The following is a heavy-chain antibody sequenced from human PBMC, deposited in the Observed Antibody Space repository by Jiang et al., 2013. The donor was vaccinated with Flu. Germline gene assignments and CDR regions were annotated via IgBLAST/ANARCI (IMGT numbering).Heavy chain of an antibody. CDR2: TYYRSKWYN. CDR1: GDSVSSNSAA. D-gene: IGHD2-21*02. V-gene: IGHV6-1*01. Sequence: QTLSLTCAISGDSVSSNSAAWNWIRQSPSRGLEWLGRTYYRSKWYNDYAVSVKSRITINPDTSKNQFSLQLNSVTPEDTAVYYCARDRGVAYCGGDCYSDYFDYWGQGTLVTVSS. J-gene: IGHJ4*02. CDR3: ARDRGVAYCGGDCYSDYFDY.